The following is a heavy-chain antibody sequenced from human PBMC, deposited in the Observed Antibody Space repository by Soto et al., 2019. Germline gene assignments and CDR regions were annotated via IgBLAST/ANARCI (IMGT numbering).Heavy chain of an antibody. J-gene: IGHJ5*02. CDR1: GFTLTTYA. V-gene: IGHV3-23*01. Sequence: EVQLLESGGGLVQPGGSLRLSCAASGFTLTTYAMNWVRLAPGRGLEWVSGISGSGGSTYYADSVKGRFTISRDNSKNTLYLQMNSLRAEDTAVYYCAVVVITTGRFDPWGQGTLVTVSS. CDR3: AVVVITTGRFDP. CDR2: ISGSGGST. D-gene: IGHD3-22*01.